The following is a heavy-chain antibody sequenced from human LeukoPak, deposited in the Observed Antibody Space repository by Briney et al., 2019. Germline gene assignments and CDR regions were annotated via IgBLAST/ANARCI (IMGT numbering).Heavy chain of an antibody. Sequence: GASVKVSCKVSGYTLTELSMHWVRQAPGKGLEWMGGFDPEDGETIYAQKFQGRVTMTEDTSTDTAYMELNSLRSEDTAVYYCATSEVAFRAFDIWGQGTMVIVSS. CDR1: GYTLTELS. V-gene: IGHV1-24*01. CDR2: FDPEDGET. J-gene: IGHJ3*02. CDR3: ATSEVAFRAFDI. D-gene: IGHD5-12*01.